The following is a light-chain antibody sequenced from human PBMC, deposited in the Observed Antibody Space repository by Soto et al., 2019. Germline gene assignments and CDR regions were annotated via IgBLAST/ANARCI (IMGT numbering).Light chain of an antibody. V-gene: IGKV3-20*01. CDR1: QSVRSSN. CDR3: QHYDSLPYT. J-gene: IGKJ2*01. Sequence: EIVLTQSPGTLSLSPGEKATLSGRASQSVRSSNLAWYQQKPGQAPRLLIYGASSRATGIPDRFSGSGSGTDFTLTISRLEPEDFAVYSCQHYDSLPYTFGQGTKLEIK. CDR2: GAS.